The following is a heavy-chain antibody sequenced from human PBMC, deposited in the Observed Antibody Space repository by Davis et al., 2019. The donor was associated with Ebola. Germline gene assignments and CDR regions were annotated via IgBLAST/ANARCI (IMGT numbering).Heavy chain of an antibody. CDR1: GYTFTSYG. J-gene: IGHJ4*02. CDR2: IIPILGIA. V-gene: IGHV1-69*10. D-gene: IGHD6-19*01. CDR3: ARVYSSGWYGGDYYFDY. Sequence: SVKVSCKASGYTFTSYGISWVRQAPGQGLEWMGWIIPILGIANYAQKFQGRVTITADKSTSTAYMELSSLRSEDTAVYYCARVYSSGWYGGDYYFDYWGQGTLVTVSS.